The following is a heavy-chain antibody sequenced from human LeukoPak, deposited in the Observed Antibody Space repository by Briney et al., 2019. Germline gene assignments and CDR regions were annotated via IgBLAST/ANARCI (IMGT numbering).Heavy chain of an antibody. CDR3: ARGVLGYGRNDAFDI. J-gene: IGHJ3*02. Sequence: PGGSLRLSCAASGFTFSSYWMHWVRQAPGKGLVWVSRINSDGSSTSYADSVKGRFTISRDNAKNTLYLQMNSLRAEDTAVYYCARGVLGYGRNDAFDIWGQGTMVTVSS. CDR2: INSDGSST. CDR1: GFTFSSYW. V-gene: IGHV3-74*01. D-gene: IGHD4-23*01.